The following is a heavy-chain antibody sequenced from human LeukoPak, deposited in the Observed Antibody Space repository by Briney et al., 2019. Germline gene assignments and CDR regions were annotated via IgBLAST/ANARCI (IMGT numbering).Heavy chain of an antibody. CDR3: AKDPTAHYYDSAVYFDY. CDR2: IRHDGRNK. CDR1: GFTFSNYG. D-gene: IGHD3-22*01. J-gene: IGHJ4*02. Sequence: SGGPLRLSCAASGFTFSNYGMDWVRQATGKGLEWVAFIRHDGRNKYYADSVKGRFTISRDNSENTLYLQMNSLRPEDTAMYYCAKDPTAHYYDSAVYFDYWGQGTLVTVSA. V-gene: IGHV3-30*02.